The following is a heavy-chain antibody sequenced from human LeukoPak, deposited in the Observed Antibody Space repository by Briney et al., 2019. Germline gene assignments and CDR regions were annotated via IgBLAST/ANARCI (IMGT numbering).Heavy chain of an antibody. CDR1: GFTFSNDW. CDR3: ARAQGSIVAF. Sequence: PGGSLRLSCAASGFTFSNDWMHWVRQAPGKGLVWVSRINSGGSITTYADSVKGRFTISRDNAKNTLYPQMSSLRAEDTGVYYCARAQGSIVAFCGQGPLVPVSS. CDR2: INSGGSIT. J-gene: IGHJ1*01. V-gene: IGHV3-74*01. D-gene: IGHD6-6*01.